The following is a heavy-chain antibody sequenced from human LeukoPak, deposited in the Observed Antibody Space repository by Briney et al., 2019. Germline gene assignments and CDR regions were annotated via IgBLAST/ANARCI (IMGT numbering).Heavy chain of an antibody. CDR1: GFTFSSYA. CDR2: ISFSGAST. Sequence: GGSLRLSCAASGFTFSSYAMSWVRQAPGKGLDWVSGISFSGASTYYADSVKGRFTISRDNSKNTLFLQMNSLRAEDTALYYCARDVDYYGSGSYSDYWGQGTLVTVSS. D-gene: IGHD3-10*01. V-gene: IGHV3-23*01. CDR3: ARDVDYYGSGSYSDY. J-gene: IGHJ4*02.